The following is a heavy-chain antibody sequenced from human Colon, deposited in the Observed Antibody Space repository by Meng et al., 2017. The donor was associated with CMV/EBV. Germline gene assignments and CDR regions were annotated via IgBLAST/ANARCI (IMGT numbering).Heavy chain of an antibody. CDR3: SREVDYGGYIVLGY. Sequence: ASVKVSCKASGYTFTTYGISWVRQAPGQGLERMGWISAFNGNTRYAQKVQGRVTMTRDTSTSTAYMELRSLRSDDTAVYYCSREVDYGGYIVLGYWGQGTLVTVSS. CDR2: ISAFNGNT. CDR1: GYTFTTYG. J-gene: IGHJ4*02. V-gene: IGHV1-18*01. D-gene: IGHD4-23*01.